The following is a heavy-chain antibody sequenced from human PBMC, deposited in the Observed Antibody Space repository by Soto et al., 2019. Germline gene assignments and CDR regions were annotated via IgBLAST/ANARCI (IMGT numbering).Heavy chain of an antibody. J-gene: IGHJ3*02. CDR2: INSDGTNT. Sequence: EVQLVEFGGGLVQPGGSLRLSCAASGFTLSSFWIHWFRQAPGKGLVWVSRINSDGTNTRYADSVRGRFTISRDNAKNTLYLQMNSLRAEDTAVYYCARDLVAKDAFDIWGQGTMVTVSS. D-gene: IGHD2-8*02. CDR1: GFTLSSFW. CDR3: ARDLVAKDAFDI. V-gene: IGHV3-74*01.